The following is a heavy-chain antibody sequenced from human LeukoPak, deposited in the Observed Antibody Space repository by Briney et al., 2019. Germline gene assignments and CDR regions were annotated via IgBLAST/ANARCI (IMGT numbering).Heavy chain of an antibody. CDR3: ARDGDYEDYHYGMDV. V-gene: IGHV3-33*01. CDR2: IWYDGSNK. CDR1: GFTFSSYG. D-gene: IGHD4-17*01. J-gene: IGHJ6*02. Sequence: PGRSLRLSCAASGFTFSSYGMHWVRQAPGKGLEWVAVIWYDGSNKYYADSVKGRFTISRDNSKNTLYLQMNSLRAEDTAVYYCARDGDYEDYHYGMDVWGQGTTVTVSS.